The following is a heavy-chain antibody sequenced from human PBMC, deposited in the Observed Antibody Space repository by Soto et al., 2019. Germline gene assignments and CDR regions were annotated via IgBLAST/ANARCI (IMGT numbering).Heavy chain of an antibody. CDR3: ARDDGSSGAYYYYMDV. CDR2: IIPILGIA. CDR1: GGTFSSYT. D-gene: IGHD6-13*01. V-gene: IGHV1-69*08. Sequence: QVQLVQSGAEVKKPGSSVKVSCTASGGTFSSYTISWVRQAPGQGLEWMGRIIPILGIANYAQKFQGRVTIAADKSTSTAYMELSSLRSEDTAVYYCARDDGSSGAYYYYMDVWGKGTPVTVSS. J-gene: IGHJ6*03.